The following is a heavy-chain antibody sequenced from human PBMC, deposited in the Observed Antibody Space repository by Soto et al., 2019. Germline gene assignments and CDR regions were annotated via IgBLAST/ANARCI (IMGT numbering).Heavy chain of an antibody. Sequence: ASVKVSCKVSGYTLTELSMHWVRQAPGKGLEWMGGFDPEDGETNYSQKFQGRVTMSRDTSAGTAYMELSSLRSEGTAVYYCARGDYYDIHDYWGQGTLVTVSS. CDR2: FDPEDGET. V-gene: IGHV1-24*01. J-gene: IGHJ4*02. D-gene: IGHD3-22*01. CDR1: GYTLTELS. CDR3: ARGDYYDIHDY.